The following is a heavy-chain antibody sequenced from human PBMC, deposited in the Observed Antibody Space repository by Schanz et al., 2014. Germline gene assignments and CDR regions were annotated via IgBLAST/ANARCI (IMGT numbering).Heavy chain of an antibody. CDR3: AKGLSLAVAESFDY. CDR1: RFTFSTYA. Sequence: QVQLVESGGGVVQPGGSLRLSCAASRFTFSTYAMHWVRQAPGKGLGWLAVISSDGFNKFYADSVKGRFTISRDNSKNTLYLQMNSLRTEDTAVYYCAKGLSLAVAESFDYWGQGTLVPVTS. V-gene: IGHV3-30*04. CDR2: ISSDGFNK. D-gene: IGHD6-19*01. J-gene: IGHJ4*02.